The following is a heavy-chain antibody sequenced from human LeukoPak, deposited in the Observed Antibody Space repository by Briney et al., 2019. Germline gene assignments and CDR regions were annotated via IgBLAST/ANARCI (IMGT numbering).Heavy chain of an antibody. CDR3: ARGKKPAAPFDY. Sequence: PGGSLRLSCSASGFTFSSYWMHWVRQAPGKGLVWVSRINSDGSSTSYADSVKGRFTISRDNAKNTLYLQMNSLRAEDTAVYYCARGKKPAAPFDYWGQGTLVTVSS. J-gene: IGHJ4*02. D-gene: IGHD2-2*01. CDR1: GFTFSSYW. CDR2: INSDGSST. V-gene: IGHV3-74*01.